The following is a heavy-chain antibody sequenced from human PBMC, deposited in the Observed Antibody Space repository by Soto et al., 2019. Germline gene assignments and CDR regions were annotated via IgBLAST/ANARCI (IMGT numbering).Heavy chain of an antibody. V-gene: IGHV1-3*01. J-gene: IGHJ4*02. CDR1: GYTFTSYA. CDR2: INAGNGNT. D-gene: IGHD2-15*01. Sequence: QVQLVQSGAEVKKPGASVKVSCKASGYTFTSYAMHWVRQAPGQRLEGMGWINAGNGNTKYSQKFKGTVTITRDTSATTAYMELSSLRSEDTAVYYCARGPGGPDGPGDYWGQGTLVTVSS. CDR3: ARGPGGPDGPGDY.